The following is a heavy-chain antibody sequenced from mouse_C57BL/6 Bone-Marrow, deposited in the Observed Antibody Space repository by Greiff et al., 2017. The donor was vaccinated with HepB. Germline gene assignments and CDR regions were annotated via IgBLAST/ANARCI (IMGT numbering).Heavy chain of an antibody. V-gene: IGHV14-3*01. CDR1: GFTIKNTY. D-gene: IGHD2-3*01. CDR2: IDPANGNT. Sequence: VQLQQPVAELVRPGASVKLSCTASGFTIKNTYMHWVKQRPEQGLEWIGRIDPANGNTKYAPKFQGKATITADTSSNTAYLQLSSLTSEDTAIYYCAFRWLLEVDYWGQGTSVTVSS. CDR3: AFRWLLEVDY. J-gene: IGHJ4*01.